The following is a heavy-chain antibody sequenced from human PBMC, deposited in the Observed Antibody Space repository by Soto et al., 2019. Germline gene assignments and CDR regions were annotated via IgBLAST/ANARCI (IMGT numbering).Heavy chain of an antibody. Sequence: ASVKVSCKASGYTFTSYAMHWVRQAPGQRLEWMGWINAGNGNTKYSQKFQGRVTITRDTSASTAYMELSSLRSEDTAVYYCARGGIFVCRRRRSLSAFDIRGPGIMGT. D-gene: IGHD3-3*01. V-gene: IGHV1-3*01. CDR2: INAGNGNT. J-gene: IGHJ3*02. CDR1: GYTFTSYA. CDR3: ARGGIFVCRRRRSLSAFDI.